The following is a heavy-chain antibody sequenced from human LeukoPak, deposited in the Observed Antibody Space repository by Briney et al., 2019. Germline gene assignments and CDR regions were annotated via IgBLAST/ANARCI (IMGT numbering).Heavy chain of an antibody. V-gene: IGHV4-30-2*01. D-gene: IGHD3-22*01. Sequence: PSETLSLTCAVSGGSISSGGYYWSWIRQPPGKGLEWIGYIYHSGSTYYNPSLKSRVTISVDRSKNQFSLKLSSVTAADTAVYYCARDSSGPTDYWGQGTLVTVSS. CDR1: GGSISSGGYY. CDR2: IYHSGST. CDR3: ARDSSGPTDY. J-gene: IGHJ4*02.